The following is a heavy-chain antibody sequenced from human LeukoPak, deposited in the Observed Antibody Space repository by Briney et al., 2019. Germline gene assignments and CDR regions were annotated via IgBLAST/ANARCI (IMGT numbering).Heavy chain of an antibody. V-gene: IGHV3-30*19. D-gene: IGHD5-24*01. CDR2: ISYDGSNK. Sequence: PGGSLRLTCTTSGFTFRKHVMTWVRQAPGKGLEWVAVISYDGSNKYYADSVKGRFTISRDNSKNTLYLQMNSLRAEDTAVYYCARESVEMATTPGGPFDYWGQGTLVTVSS. CDR3: ARESVEMATTPGGPFDY. J-gene: IGHJ4*02. CDR1: GFTFRKHV.